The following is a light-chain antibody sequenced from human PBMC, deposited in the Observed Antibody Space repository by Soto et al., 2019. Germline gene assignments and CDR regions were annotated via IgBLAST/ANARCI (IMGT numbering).Light chain of an antibody. V-gene: IGKV3-20*01. CDR3: QQYAGSRWT. CDR2: GTS. J-gene: IGKJ1*01. CDR1: QSVGSAY. Sequence: DIVLTQSPGTLSLSPGERATLSCRASQSVGSAYLAWYQHKPGQAPRLLIDGTSIMATGIADRFTGSGSGTDFTLTISRLEPEDFAVYYCQQYAGSRWTFGQGTKV.